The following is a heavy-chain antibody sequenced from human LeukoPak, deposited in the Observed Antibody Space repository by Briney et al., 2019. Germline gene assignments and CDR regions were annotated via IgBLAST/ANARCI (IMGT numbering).Heavy chain of an antibody. D-gene: IGHD5-24*01. V-gene: IGHV4-39*01. CDR2: MYYSGST. Sequence: SETLSLTCTVSGGSLSSSTYYWVWIRQPPGKGLEWIGRMYYSGSTYYNLSLKSRVTMFVDTSKNQFSLKLISVTAADTAVYYCARLRDGYNNLSPFDYWGQGTLVTVSS. CDR1: GGSLSSSTYY. J-gene: IGHJ4*02. CDR3: ARLRDGYNNLSPFDY.